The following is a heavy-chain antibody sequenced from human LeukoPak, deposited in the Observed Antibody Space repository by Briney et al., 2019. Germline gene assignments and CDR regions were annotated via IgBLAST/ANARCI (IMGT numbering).Heavy chain of an antibody. Sequence: PGESLKISCKGSGYSFTSYWIGWVRQMPGKGLEWMGIIYPGDSDTRYSPSFQGQVTISADKSISTAYLQWSSLKASDTAMYYCARLPVRWLLSTRYYYYMDVWGKGTTVTVSS. CDR2: IYPGDSDT. J-gene: IGHJ6*03. D-gene: IGHD3-3*01. CDR1: GYSFTSYW. CDR3: ARLPVRWLLSTRYYYYMDV. V-gene: IGHV5-51*01.